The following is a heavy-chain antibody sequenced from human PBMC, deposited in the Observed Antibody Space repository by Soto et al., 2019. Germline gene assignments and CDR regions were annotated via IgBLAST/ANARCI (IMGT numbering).Heavy chain of an antibody. CDR1: GYTFTSYA. V-gene: IGHV1-3*01. J-gene: IGHJ5*02. CDR2: INAGNGNT. D-gene: IGHD3-9*01. Sequence: QVQLVQSGAEVKKPGASVKVSCKASGYTFTSYAMHWVRQAPGQRLEWMGWINAGNGNTKYSQKFQGRVTITRDTAASTAYMELSSLRSEDTAVYYCARVKPGYFDWLLDGNQGNWFDPGGQGTLVTVSS. CDR3: ARVKPGYFDWLLDGNQGNWFDP.